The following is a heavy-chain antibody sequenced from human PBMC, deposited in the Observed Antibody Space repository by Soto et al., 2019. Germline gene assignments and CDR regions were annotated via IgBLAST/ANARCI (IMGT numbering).Heavy chain of an antibody. Sequence: QVQLVQSGAEVKKPGASVTVSCKASGYTFTNYGFSWVRQAPGQGLEWMGWISGYNGNTKYAEKFQNRVTITRDTSASTAYLELSGLRSEDTAVYSCARDLGFGLSDYWGQGTLVTVSS. CDR1: GYTFTNYG. D-gene: IGHD3-10*01. CDR2: ISGYNGNT. J-gene: IGHJ4*02. V-gene: IGHV1-18*01. CDR3: ARDLGFGLSDY.